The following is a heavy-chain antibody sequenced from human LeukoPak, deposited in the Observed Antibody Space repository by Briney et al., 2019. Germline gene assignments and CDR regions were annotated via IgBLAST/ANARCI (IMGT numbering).Heavy chain of an antibody. CDR3: AREGAHYDILTGYYSFLGGDYYYGMDV. D-gene: IGHD3-9*01. V-gene: IGHV3-30-3*01. Sequence: GGSLRLSCAASGFTFSSYAMHWVRQAPGKGLEWVAVISYDGSNKYYADSVKGRFTISRDNSKNTLYLQMNSLRAEDTAVYYCAREGAHYDILTGYYSFLGGDYYYGMDVWGQGTTVTVSS. CDR1: GFTFSSYA. J-gene: IGHJ6*02. CDR2: ISYDGSNK.